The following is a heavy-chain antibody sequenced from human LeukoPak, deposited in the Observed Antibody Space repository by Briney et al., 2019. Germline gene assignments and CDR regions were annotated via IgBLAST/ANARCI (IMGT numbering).Heavy chain of an antibody. D-gene: IGHD1-14*01. CDR1: GFTFTKFA. CDR3: AKATPYGTTWVGGFDL. Sequence: SGGSLRLSCAGSGFTFTKFAMTWVRQAPGKGLEWVSSMGPTGDTYYLDSVKGRFSLSRDVSKSTMSLQMSTLRVDDTAVCFCAKATPYGTTWVGGFDLWGQGTMVTVSS. J-gene: IGHJ3*01. V-gene: IGHV3-23*01. CDR2: MGPTGDT.